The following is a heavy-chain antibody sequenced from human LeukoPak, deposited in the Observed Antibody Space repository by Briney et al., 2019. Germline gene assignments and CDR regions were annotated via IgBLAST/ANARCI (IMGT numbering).Heavy chain of an antibody. CDR1: GFTFGDYG. V-gene: IGHV3-49*04. J-gene: IGHJ4*02. D-gene: IGHD3-22*01. CDR2: LRGKAYGATA. CDR3: TRDPVDSYDSSGYLDH. Sequence: GGSLRLSCTASGFTFGDYGVCWVRQAPERGLEWVAFLRGKAYGATAEYAASVKGRFTISRDDSKRIAYLQMNSLKTEDTGVYYCTRDPVDSYDSSGYLDHWGQGTRVTVSS.